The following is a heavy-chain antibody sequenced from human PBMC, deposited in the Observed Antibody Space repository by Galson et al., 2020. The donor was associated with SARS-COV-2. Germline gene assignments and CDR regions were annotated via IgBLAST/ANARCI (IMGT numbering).Heavy chain of an antibody. CDR3: VRPHGGDFDY. J-gene: IGHJ4*02. CDR1: GFTFSGYW. D-gene: IGHD4-17*01. V-gene: IGHV3-74*01. CDR2: ISGDGSNA. Sequence: GESLKISCAASGFTFSGYWMHWVRQAPGKGLVWVAHISGDGSNAIYADSVKGRFTISRDNANNTLYLQMNSLRGEDTAVYYCVRPHGGDFDYWGQGTLVTGSA.